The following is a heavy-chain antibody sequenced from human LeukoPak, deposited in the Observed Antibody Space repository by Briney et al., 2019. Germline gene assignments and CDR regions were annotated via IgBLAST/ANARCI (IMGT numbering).Heavy chain of an antibody. CDR1: GFSFSSNT. J-gene: IGHJ4*02. CDR2: ISNNGGRT. D-gene: IGHD2/OR15-2a*01. CDR3: ARDEATSALSEY. Sequence: GGSLRLSCTGSGFSFSSNTMSWVRQAPGRGLEWVSAISNNGGRTDYADSVKGRFTISRDNSKSTLYLHMESLTAEDRAVYYCARDEATSALSEYWGQGTLVTVSS. V-gene: IGHV3-23*01.